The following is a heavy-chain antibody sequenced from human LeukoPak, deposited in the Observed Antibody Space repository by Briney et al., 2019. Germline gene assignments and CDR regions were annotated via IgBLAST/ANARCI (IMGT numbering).Heavy chain of an antibody. CDR3: ARGVRIEGSGSYEGPFFDY. CDR1: GYTFTSYG. CDR2: ISAYNGNT. J-gene: IGHJ4*02. Sequence: ASVKVSCKASGYTFTSYGISWVRQAPGQGLEWMGWISAYNGNTNYAQKLQGRVTMTTDTSTSTAYMELRSLRSDDTAVYYCARGVRIEGSGSYEGPFFDYWGQGTLVTVSS. V-gene: IGHV1-18*01. D-gene: IGHD3-10*01.